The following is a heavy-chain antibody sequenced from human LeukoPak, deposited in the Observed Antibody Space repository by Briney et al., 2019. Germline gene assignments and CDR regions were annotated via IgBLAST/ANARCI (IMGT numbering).Heavy chain of an antibody. V-gene: IGHV4-59*01. CDR2: IYYSGST. D-gene: IGHD2-2*01. J-gene: IGHJ5*02. CDR3: ARAGGYCSSTSCYLGSWFDP. Sequence: SETLSLTCTVSGGSISSYYWSWIRQPPGKGLEWIGYIYYSGSTNYNPSLKSRVTISVDTSKNQFSLKLGSVTAADTAVYYCARAGGYCSSTSCYLGSWFDPWGQGTLVTVSS. CDR1: GGSISSYY.